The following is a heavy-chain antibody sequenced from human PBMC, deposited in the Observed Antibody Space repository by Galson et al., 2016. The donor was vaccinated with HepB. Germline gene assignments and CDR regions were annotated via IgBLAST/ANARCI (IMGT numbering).Heavy chain of an antibody. CDR1: GGSISSGGFY. CDR3: SRPPSSIAAPSDAFDL. J-gene: IGHJ3*01. V-gene: IGHV4-31*03. D-gene: IGHD6-6*01. CDR2: IYNSGSA. Sequence: TLSLTCTVSGGSISSGGFYWSWIRQHPGKGLEWIGYIYNSGSAYYNPSLKTRVTIFVDTSKNQFSLKLNSVTAADTAVYYCSRPPSSIAAPSDAFDLWGRGTMVTVSS.